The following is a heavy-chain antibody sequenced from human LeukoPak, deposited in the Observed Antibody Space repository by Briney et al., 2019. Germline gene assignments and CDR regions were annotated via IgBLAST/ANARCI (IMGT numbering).Heavy chain of an antibody. CDR1: GYTFTTYY. Sequence: ASVKVSCKASGYTFTTYYIHWVRQAPGQGPEWMGIINPSGGSSTYAQKFQGRVTMTRDTSTTTVYMELSSLRSEDTAVYYCARGPEDGYNFDYWGRGTLVTVSS. J-gene: IGHJ4*02. D-gene: IGHD5-24*01. CDR3: ARGPEDGYNFDY. CDR2: INPSGGSS. V-gene: IGHV1-46*01.